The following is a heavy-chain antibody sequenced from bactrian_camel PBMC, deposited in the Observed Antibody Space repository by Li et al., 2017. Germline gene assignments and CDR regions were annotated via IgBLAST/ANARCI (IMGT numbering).Heavy chain of an antibody. CDR2: IYTFHRTT. CDR1: GYTNSGRC. D-gene: IGHD2*01. CDR3: AADPQCVVVERTLRRTDFRY. Sequence: HVQLVESGGGSVQAGGSLTLTCVAFGYTNSGRCMGWFRQAPGMEREQVAAFIYTFHRTTRYADSVKGRFTISKEIDKKTLYLSMNNLRPEDTGMYYCAADPQCVVVERTLRRTDFRYWGQGTQVTVS. V-gene: IGHV3-2*01. J-gene: IGHJ6*01.